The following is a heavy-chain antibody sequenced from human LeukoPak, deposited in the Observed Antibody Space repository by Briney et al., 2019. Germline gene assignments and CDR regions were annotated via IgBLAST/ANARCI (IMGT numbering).Heavy chain of an antibody. CDR2: ISSSSTFI. V-gene: IGHV3-21*06. J-gene: IGHJ4*02. CDR1: GFTFSTYT. CDR3: ARDQGLPY. Sequence: AGSLRLSCAASGFTFSTYTMNWVRQAPGQGLEWVSSISSSSTFIYYTDSVKGRFTIARDNAKNSLYLQMNSLRAEDTAVYYCARDQGLPYWVQGALVSVSS.